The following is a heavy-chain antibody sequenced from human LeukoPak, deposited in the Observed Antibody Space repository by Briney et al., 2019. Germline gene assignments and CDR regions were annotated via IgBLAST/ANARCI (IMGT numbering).Heavy chain of an antibody. CDR3: TKDYYSSGSFYNV. D-gene: IGHD3-10*01. CDR2: ISASGGNT. Sequence: PGGSLRLSCAASGFTFSSSAMNWVRQAPGKGLEWVSSISASGGNTYYPDSVKGRFTISRDNSKNTPYLQMNSLRAEDTALYYCTKDYYSSGSFYNVWGQGTLVSVSS. J-gene: IGHJ4*02. CDR1: GFTFSSSA. V-gene: IGHV3-23*01.